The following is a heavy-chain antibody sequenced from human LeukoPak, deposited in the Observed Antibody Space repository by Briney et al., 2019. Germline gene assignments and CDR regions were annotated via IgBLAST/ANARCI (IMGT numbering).Heavy chain of an antibody. CDR2: INQDGSEK. V-gene: IGHV3-7*01. D-gene: IGHD6-13*01. CDR3: ARVVFDSSSWYFLDY. J-gene: IGHJ4*02. Sequence: PGGSLRLSCAASGFTFSSYVMTWVRQAPGKGLEWVASINQDGSEKYYVDSVKGRFTISRDNAKNSLYLQMNSLRAEDTAVYYCARVVFDSSSWYFLDYWGQGTLVTVSS. CDR1: GFTFSSYV.